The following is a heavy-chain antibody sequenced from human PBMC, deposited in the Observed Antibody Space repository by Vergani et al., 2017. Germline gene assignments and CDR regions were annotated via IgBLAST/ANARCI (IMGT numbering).Heavy chain of an antibody. CDR1: GFTFSSYG. J-gene: IGHJ4*02. D-gene: IGHD3-22*01. V-gene: IGHV3-33*01. CDR3: ARDLAYYDSSTTGFN. CDR2: IWYDGSNK. Sequence: QVQLVESGGGVVQPGRSLRLSCAASGFTFSSYGMHWVRQAPGKGLEWVAVIWYDGSNKYYADSVKGRFTISRDNSKNTLYLQMNSLRAEDTAVYYCARDLAYYDSSTTGFNWGQGTLVTVSS.